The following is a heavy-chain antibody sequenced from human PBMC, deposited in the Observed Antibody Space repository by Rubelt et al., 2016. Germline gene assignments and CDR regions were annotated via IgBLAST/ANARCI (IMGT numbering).Heavy chain of an antibody. J-gene: IGHJ4*02. Sequence: QVQLQESGPGLVKPSETLSLTCTVSSGSISSYYWSWIRQPPGKGLEWIGYSHYSGTTNSSPSLRSRVTMSVDTDQKQVSLRLTAVTAADTAVEYCAGRTAASGTFYHWGQGTLVTVSS. CDR2: SHYSGTT. V-gene: IGHV4-59*12. CDR1: SGSISSYY. CDR3: AGRTAASGTFYH. D-gene: IGHD1/OR15-1a*01.